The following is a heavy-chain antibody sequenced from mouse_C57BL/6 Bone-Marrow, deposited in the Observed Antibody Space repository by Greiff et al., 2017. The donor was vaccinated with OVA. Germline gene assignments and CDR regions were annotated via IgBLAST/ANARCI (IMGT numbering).Heavy chain of an antibody. CDR2: IDPSDSYT. CDR3: AREGVIGNYAMDY. Sequence: QVQLQQPGAELVMPGASVKLSCKASGYTFTSYWMHWVKQRPGQGLEWIGEIDPSDSYTNYNQKCKGKSTLTVDKASSTSYMQLSSLTSEDSAVYYCAREGVIGNYAMDYWGQGTSVTVSS. CDR1: GYTFTSYW. D-gene: IGHD2-14*01. J-gene: IGHJ4*01. V-gene: IGHV1-69*01.